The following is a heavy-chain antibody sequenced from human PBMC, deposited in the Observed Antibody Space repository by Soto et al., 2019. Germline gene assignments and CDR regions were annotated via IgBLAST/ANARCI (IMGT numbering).Heavy chain of an antibody. J-gene: IGHJ6*02. CDR3: ATGGYSYAYGMDV. CDR2: ISGSGGST. Sequence: PGGSLRLSCAASGFTFSSYAMSWVRQAPGKGLEWVPAISGSGGSTYYADSVKGRFTISRDNSKNTLYLQMNSLRAEDTAVYYCATGGYSYAYGMDVWGQGTTVTVSS. CDR1: GFTFSSYA. V-gene: IGHV3-23*01. D-gene: IGHD5-18*01.